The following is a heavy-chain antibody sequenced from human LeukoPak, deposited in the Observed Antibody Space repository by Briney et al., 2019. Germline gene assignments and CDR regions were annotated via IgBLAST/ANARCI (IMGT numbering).Heavy chain of an antibody. V-gene: IGHV4-34*01. CDR2: INHSGST. J-gene: IGHJ4*02. CDR1: GGSFSGYY. D-gene: IGHD4-17*01. CDR3: ASRPEAGYGDLLFDY. Sequence: SETLSHTCAVYGGSFSGYYWSWIRQPPGKGLEWIGEINHSGSTNYNPSLKSRVTISVDTSKNQFSLKLSSVTAADTAVYYCASRPEAGYGDLLFDYWGQGTLVTVSS.